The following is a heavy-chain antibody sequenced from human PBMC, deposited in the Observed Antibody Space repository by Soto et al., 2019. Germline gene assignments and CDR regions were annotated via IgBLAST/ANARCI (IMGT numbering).Heavy chain of an antibody. CDR3: AGGLDIVVVPAAITPYYYYMDV. V-gene: IGHV1-69*02. Sequence: QVQLVQSGAEVKKPGSSVKVSCKASGVTFSSYTISWVRQAPGQGLEWMGRIIPILGIANYAQKFQGRVTITADKSTSTAYMELSSLRSEDTAVYYCAGGLDIVVVPAAITPYYYYMDVWGKGTTVTVSS. CDR1: GVTFSSYT. CDR2: IIPILGIA. D-gene: IGHD2-2*03. J-gene: IGHJ6*03.